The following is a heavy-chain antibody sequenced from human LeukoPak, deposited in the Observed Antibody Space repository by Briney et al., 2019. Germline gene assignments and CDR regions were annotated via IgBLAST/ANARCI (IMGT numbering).Heavy chain of an antibody. J-gene: IGHJ6*02. Sequence: GGSLRLSCAASGFILNDYGMHWVRQAPGKGLEWVADIWFDKNQHFADSVKGRFAISRDNSKNTVYLQINSLRAEDTAVYYCARDRHCVNGVCHSPPGMDIWGQGTTVTVSS. CDR1: GFILNDYG. CDR3: ARDRHCVNGVCHSPPGMDI. CDR2: IWFDKNQ. V-gene: IGHV3-33*01. D-gene: IGHD2-8*01.